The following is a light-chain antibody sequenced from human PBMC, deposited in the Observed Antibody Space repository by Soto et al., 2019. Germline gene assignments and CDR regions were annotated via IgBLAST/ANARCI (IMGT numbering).Light chain of an antibody. V-gene: IGLV3-25*03. CDR2: KDS. J-gene: IGLJ1*01. Sequence: SYELTQPPSVSVSPGQTARITCSGDALPKQYAYWYQQKPGQAPVLVIYKDSERPSGIPERFSGSSSGTTVTLTISGVQAEDEADYYCQSADSSGTHIVFGTGTQLTVL. CDR1: ALPKQY. CDR3: QSADSSGTHIV.